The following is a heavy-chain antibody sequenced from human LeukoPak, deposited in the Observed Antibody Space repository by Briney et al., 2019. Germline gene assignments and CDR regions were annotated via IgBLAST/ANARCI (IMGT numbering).Heavy chain of an antibody. CDR2: IKSDGSTT. CDR1: GFTFSSDW. CDR3: AKDLPRSTTRPYYFDY. D-gene: IGHD2/OR15-2a*01. Sequence: PGGSLRLSCAASGFTFSSDWMHWVRQAPGKGLVWVSRIKSDGSTTYYADSVKGRFTISRDNSKNTMYLQMNSLRAEDTAVYYCAKDLPRSTTRPYYFDYWGQGTLVTVSS. J-gene: IGHJ4*02. V-gene: IGHV3-74*01.